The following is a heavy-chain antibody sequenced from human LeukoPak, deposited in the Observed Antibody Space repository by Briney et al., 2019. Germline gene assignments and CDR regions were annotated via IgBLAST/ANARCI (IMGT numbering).Heavy chain of an antibody. CDR3: ASVDYYGSGNYYNDVHY. Sequence: GGSLSLSCAASGFTFSSYSMNWVHLAPGRGLEWVSCISSSSSYIYYADSVKGRFTISRDNAKNSLYLQMNSLRAEDTALYYCASVDYYGSGNYYNDVHYWGQGTLVTVSS. D-gene: IGHD3-10*01. CDR2: ISSSSSYI. V-gene: IGHV3-21*01. CDR1: GFTFSSYS. J-gene: IGHJ4*02.